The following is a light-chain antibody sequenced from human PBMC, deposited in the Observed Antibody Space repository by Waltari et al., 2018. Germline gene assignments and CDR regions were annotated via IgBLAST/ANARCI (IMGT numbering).Light chain of an antibody. J-gene: IGKJ1*01. Sequence: DIVMTQSPDSLAVSLGERATINCTSSQSFLYRSKNKNNLAWYQQKPGQPPKLLIYWASTRESWVPDRFSGSGSGPDFTLTISSLQAEDVAVYYCQQYYSTPWTFGQGTKVEIK. V-gene: IGKV4-1*01. CDR3: QQYYSTPWT. CDR2: WAS. CDR1: QSFLYRSKNKNN.